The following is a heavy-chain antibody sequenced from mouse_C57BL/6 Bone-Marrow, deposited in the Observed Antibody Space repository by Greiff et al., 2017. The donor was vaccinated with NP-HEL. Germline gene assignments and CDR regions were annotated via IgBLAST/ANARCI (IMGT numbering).Heavy chain of an antibody. J-gene: IGHJ1*03. D-gene: IGHD1-1*02. Sequence: QVQLQQPGAELVKPGASVKLSCKASGYTFTSYWMHWVKQRPGQGLEWIGMIHPTGGCTNYNEKFKSKATLTVDKSSSTAYMQLSSLTSEGSAVYCCAMYMGLYFGVWGTGTTVSVS. CDR1: GYTFTSYW. CDR2: IHPTGGCT. V-gene: IGHV1-64*01. CDR3: AMYMGLYFGV.